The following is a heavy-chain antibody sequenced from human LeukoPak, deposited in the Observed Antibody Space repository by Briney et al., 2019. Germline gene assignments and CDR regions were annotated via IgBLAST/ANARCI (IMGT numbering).Heavy chain of an antibody. D-gene: IGHD1-26*01. J-gene: IGHJ4*02. CDR1: GFTFSNYA. V-gene: IGHV3-23*01. CDR3: AKVGGMWELLPDYFDY. CDR2: ITGGRST. Sequence: GGSLRLSCAASGFTFSNYAMSWVRQAPGKGLEWISGITGGRSTYYADSVKGRFTISRDNSKNTLYLQMNSLRAEDTAVYYCAKVGGMWELLPDYFDYWGQGTLVTVSS.